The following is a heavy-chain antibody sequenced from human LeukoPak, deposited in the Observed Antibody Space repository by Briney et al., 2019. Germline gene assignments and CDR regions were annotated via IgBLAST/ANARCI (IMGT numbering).Heavy chain of an antibody. CDR1: GFTFSSYA. V-gene: IGHV3-30*04. J-gene: IGHJ4*02. Sequence: GGSLRLSCAAPGFTFSSYAMHWVRQAPGKGLEWVAVISYDGSNKYYADSVKGRFTISRDNSKNTLYLQMNSLRAEDTAVYYCARASNYDSSGYYYPLFDYWGQGTLVTVSS. CDR2: ISYDGSNK. D-gene: IGHD3-22*01. CDR3: ARASNYDSSGYYYPLFDY.